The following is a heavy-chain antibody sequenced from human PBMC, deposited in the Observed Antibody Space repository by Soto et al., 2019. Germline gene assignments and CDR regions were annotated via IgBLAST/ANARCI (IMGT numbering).Heavy chain of an antibody. Sequence: ASVKVSCKASGYTFTGYYIHWVRQAPGQGLEWMGSISPHSGGPNYAQRFQGRVTMTRDTSMTTVYMEMSGLTSDDTAVYYCAREEQTGANYYLDYWGQGTLGTVFS. J-gene: IGHJ4*02. CDR1: GYTFTGYY. CDR3: AREEQTGANYYLDY. V-gene: IGHV1-2*02. CDR2: ISPHSGGP. D-gene: IGHD7-27*01.